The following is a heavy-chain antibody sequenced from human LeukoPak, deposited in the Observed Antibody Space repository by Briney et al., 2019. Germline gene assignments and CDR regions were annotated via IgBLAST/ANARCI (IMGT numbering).Heavy chain of an antibody. D-gene: IGHD3-22*01. J-gene: IGHJ4*02. CDR1: GFTFSSYW. CDR2: IKQDGSEK. V-gene: IGHV3-7*01. CDR3: AKDRPYGRGYYVPWDK. Sequence: GGSLRLSCAASGFTFSSYWMSSVRQAPGKGLEWVANIKQDGSEKYYVDSVKGRFTIARDNAKNSLNLQMNSLRAEDTAVYYCAKDRPYGRGYYVPWDKWGQGTLVTVSS.